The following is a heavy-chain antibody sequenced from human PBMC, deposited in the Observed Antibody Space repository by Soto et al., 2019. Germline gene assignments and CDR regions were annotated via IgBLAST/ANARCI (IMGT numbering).Heavy chain of an antibody. CDR1: GCTFGDYA. Sequence: PGGSLRLSCTTSGCTFGDYAMSCFRQAPGKGLEWIGYIRSNTYGGTTEYAASVKGRFTISRDDSKRVAHLQMNSLETEDTAVYFCARRKYLDYWGQGTLVTSPQ. J-gene: IGHJ4*02. V-gene: IGHV3-49*03. CDR2: IRSNTYGGTT. CDR3: ARRKYLDY. D-gene: IGHD6-6*01.